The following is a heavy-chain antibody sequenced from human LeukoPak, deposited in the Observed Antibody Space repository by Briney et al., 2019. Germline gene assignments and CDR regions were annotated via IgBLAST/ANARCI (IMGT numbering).Heavy chain of an antibody. CDR1: GFTFSIYS. Sequence: PGGSLRLSCAASGFTFSIYSMNWVRQAPGKGLEWVSSISGSSSYIYYADSLEGRFTISRDNSKNTLYLQMNSLRAEDTAIYYCADLGTTYYYDRSTYWGHGTLVTVSS. J-gene: IGHJ4*01. D-gene: IGHD3-22*01. V-gene: IGHV3-21*04. CDR3: ADLGTTYYYDRSTY. CDR2: ISGSSSYI.